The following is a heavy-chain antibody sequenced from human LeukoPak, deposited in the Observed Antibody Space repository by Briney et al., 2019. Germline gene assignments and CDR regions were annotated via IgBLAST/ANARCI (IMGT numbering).Heavy chain of an antibody. CDR3: ARGYSSSWYFNWFDP. D-gene: IGHD6-13*01. CDR1: GFSISGGYY. Sequence: SETLSLTCSVSGFSISGGYYWGWIRQPPGKGLEWLGSIYHSGNTDYNPSLKSRVTISVDTSKNQFSLKLTSVTAADTAVYYCARGYSSSWYFNWFDPWGQGTLVTVSS. J-gene: IGHJ5*02. V-gene: IGHV4-38-2*02. CDR2: IYHSGNT.